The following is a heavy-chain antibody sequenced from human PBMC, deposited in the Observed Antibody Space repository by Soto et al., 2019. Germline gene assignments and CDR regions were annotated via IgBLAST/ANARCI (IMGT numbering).Heavy chain of an antibody. V-gene: IGHV3-64D*06. D-gene: IGHD3-3*01. J-gene: IGHJ4*01. CDR1: GFSFSDSA. CDR3: LRDTFGVAIFDS. Sequence: PGGSLRLSGSACGFSFSDSAIHWARQAPWKRLEYVSAISTHGLNTYYADSVKGRFTIYRDNSKNTVHLQMSSLRAEDTAVYYCLRDTFGVAIFDSGGHGTQVTVS. CDR2: ISTHGLNT.